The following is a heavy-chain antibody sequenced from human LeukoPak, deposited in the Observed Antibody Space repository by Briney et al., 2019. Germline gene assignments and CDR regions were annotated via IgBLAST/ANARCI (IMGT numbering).Heavy chain of an antibody. CDR1: GFTFSSYS. CDR3: ARDPTIFGVVIPHFDY. D-gene: IGHD3-3*01. Sequence: GGSLRLSCAASGFTFSSYSMNWVRQAPGKGLEWVSYISSSSSTIYYADSVKGRFTISRGNAKNSLYLQMNSLRAEDTAVYYCARDPTIFGVVIPHFDYWGQGTLVTVSS. J-gene: IGHJ4*02. V-gene: IGHV3-48*01. CDR2: ISSSSSTI.